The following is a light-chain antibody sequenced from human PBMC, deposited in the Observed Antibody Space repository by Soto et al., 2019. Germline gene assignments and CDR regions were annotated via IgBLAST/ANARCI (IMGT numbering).Light chain of an antibody. CDR2: LNSDGSH. J-gene: IGLJ3*02. CDR3: QTWGTGFWV. V-gene: IGLV4-69*01. Sequence: QLVLTQSASASASLRASVKLTCTRSSGHSSYAIAWFQKQPEKGPRYLMKLNSDGSHSQGDGIPDRFSGSSSRAERYLTISSHQSEDEDDYYCQTWGTGFWVFGGGTKVTVL. CDR1: SGHSSYA.